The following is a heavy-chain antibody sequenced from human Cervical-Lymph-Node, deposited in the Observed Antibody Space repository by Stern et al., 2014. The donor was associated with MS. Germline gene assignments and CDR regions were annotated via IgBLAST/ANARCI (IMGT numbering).Heavy chain of an antibody. Sequence: QVQLQESGPGLVKPSETVSLTCTVSGGSMSSKYWNWIRQPPGKGLEWIGYIYSDGSTNYTPSLKSRVIISLDTSTTQFSLRLTSVTAADTAVYYCARVTGRGTRQNWFDSWGQGTLVTVSS. D-gene: IGHD1-26*01. CDR2: IYSDGST. V-gene: IGHV4-59*01. J-gene: IGHJ5*01. CDR1: GGSMSSKY. CDR3: ARVTGRGTRQNWFDS.